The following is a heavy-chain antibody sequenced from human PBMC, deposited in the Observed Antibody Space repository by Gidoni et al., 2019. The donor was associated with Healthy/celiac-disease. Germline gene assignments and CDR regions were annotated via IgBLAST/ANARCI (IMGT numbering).Heavy chain of an antibody. J-gene: IGHJ4*02. V-gene: IGHV4-31*03. Sequence: QVQLQESGPGLVKPSQPLSLTCTVSGGSISSGGYYWSWIRQHPGKGLEWIGYIYYSGSTYYNPSLKSRVTISVDTSKNQFSLKLSSVTAADTAVYYCARGGEMATIWAKTNFDYWGQGTLVTVSS. CDR1: GGSISSGGYY. D-gene: IGHD3-16*01. CDR2: IYYSGST. CDR3: ARGGEMATIWAKTNFDY.